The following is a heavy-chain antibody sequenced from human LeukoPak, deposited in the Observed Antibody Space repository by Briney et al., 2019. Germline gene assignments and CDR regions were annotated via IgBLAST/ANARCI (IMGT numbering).Heavy chain of an antibody. CDR1: GFTVSDNY. CDR2: IYRGGST. D-gene: IGHD2-2*01. CDR3: AKERECSTTSCYAEGGGNWFDP. V-gene: IGHV3-53*01. J-gene: IGHJ5*02. Sequence: PGGSLRLSCAASGFTVSDNYMSWVRQAPGKGLEWVSVIYRGGSTYYADSVKGRFTISRDNSKNTLYLQMNSLRAEDTALYYCAKERECSTTSCYAEGGGNWFDPWGQGTLVTVSS.